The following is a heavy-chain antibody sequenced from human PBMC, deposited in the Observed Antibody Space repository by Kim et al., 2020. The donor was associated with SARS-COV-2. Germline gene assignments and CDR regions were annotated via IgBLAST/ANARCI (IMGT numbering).Heavy chain of an antibody. V-gene: IGHV1-69*13. J-gene: IGHJ4*02. CDR1: GGTFSSYA. CDR2: IIPIFGTA. Sequence: SVKVSCKASGGTFSSYAISWVRQAPGQGLEWMGGIIPIFGTANYAQKFQGRVTITADESTSTAYMELSSLRSEDTAVYYCARRHRYYDSSGIHFDYWGQGTLVTVSS. CDR3: ARRHRYYDSSGIHFDY. D-gene: IGHD3-22*01.